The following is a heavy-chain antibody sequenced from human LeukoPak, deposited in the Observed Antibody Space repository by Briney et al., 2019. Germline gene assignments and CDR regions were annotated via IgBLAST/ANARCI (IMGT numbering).Heavy chain of an antibody. J-gene: IGHJ4*02. Sequence: PGGSLRLSCAASGFTFSDYYMSWIRQAPGKGLEWVSYISSSGSTIYYADSVKGRFTISRDNAKSSLYLQMNSLRAEDTAVCYCATVSSSWYLETFDYWGQGTLVTVSS. D-gene: IGHD6-13*01. CDR2: ISSSGSTI. V-gene: IGHV3-11*04. CDR1: GFTFSDYY. CDR3: ATVSSSWYLETFDY.